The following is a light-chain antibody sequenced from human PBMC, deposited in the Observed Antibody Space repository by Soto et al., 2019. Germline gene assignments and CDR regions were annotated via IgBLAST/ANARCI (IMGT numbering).Light chain of an antibody. CDR2: ATS. J-gene: IGKJ4*01. V-gene: IGKV3-15*01. CDR3: QQYGDWPLT. CDR1: QSVGNN. Sequence: EIVVTQSPATQSVSPGERATLSCRASQSVGNNFAWYQQKPGQAPRLLILATSTRATGVPARFSGSGSGTEFTLTISSLQSEDFAVYYCQQYGDWPLTFGGGAKVEIE.